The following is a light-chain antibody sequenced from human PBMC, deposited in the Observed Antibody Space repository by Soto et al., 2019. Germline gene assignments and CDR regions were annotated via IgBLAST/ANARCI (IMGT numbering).Light chain of an antibody. Sequence: QSVLTQPPSASGTPGQRVTISCSGSTSNIGSSSVYWYQQLPGTAPKVFIYENNRRPSGVPDRFSGSKSGTSASLAISGLRSEDEADYYCATWDDSLSGPVFGGGTKLNVL. CDR1: TSNIGSSS. CDR3: ATWDDSLSGPV. V-gene: IGLV1-47*01. CDR2: ENN. J-gene: IGLJ2*01.